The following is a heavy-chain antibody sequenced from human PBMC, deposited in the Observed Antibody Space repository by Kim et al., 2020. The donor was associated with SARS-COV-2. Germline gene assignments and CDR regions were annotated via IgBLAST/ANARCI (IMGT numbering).Heavy chain of an antibody. Sequence: SETLSLTCTVSGGSISSYYWSWIRQPPGKGLEWIGYIYYSGSTNYNPSLKSRVTISVDTSKNQFSLKLSSVTAADTAVYYCASSHCSSTSCYKAPLTDDAFDIWGQGTMVTVSS. J-gene: IGHJ3*02. CDR2: IYYSGST. V-gene: IGHV4-59*01. CDR3: ASSHCSSTSCYKAPLTDDAFDI. CDR1: GGSISSYY. D-gene: IGHD2-2*02.